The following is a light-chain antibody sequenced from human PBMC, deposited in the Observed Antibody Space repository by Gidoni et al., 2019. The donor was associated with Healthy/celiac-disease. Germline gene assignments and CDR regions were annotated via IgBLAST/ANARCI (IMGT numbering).Light chain of an antibody. V-gene: IGKV2-28*01. J-gene: IGKJ2*01. CDR3: MQALQTPN. CDR1: QSLLQSNGYYY. CDR2: LCS. Sequence: DIVLTQSPLSLPVTPREPASISCRSSQSLLQSNGYYYLEWYLQTPGQSPQLLIYLCSNRASGAPDRCSDRGSGTDFILKISRVEAEDVGVYYCMQALQTPNFGQGTKLEIK.